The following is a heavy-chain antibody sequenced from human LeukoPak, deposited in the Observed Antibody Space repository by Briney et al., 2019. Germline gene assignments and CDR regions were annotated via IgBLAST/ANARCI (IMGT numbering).Heavy chain of an antibody. J-gene: IGHJ4*02. V-gene: IGHV3-23*01. CDR1: GFTFSSYA. CDR2: ISGSGGST. CDR3: AKAPKRYCSGGSCYGVDY. D-gene: IGHD2-15*01. Sequence: GGSLRLSCAASGFTFSSYAMSWVRQAPGKGLEWVSAISGSGGSTYYADSVKGRFTISRDNSKNTLYLQMNSLRAEDTAVYYCAKAPKRYCSGGSCYGVDYWGQGTLVTVSS.